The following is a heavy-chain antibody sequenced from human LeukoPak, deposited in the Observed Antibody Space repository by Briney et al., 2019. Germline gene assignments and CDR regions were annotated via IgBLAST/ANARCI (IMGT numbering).Heavy chain of an antibody. CDR1: GFTFNSNV. D-gene: IGHD3-16*01. J-gene: IGHJ3*02. Sequence: GGSLRLSCAASGFTFNSNVMHRVRQAPGKGLEWVAVISYDGSDKYYADSVKGRFTISRDNSKNTLYLQMNSLRAEDTAVYYCARERFRGGEGAFDIWGQGTMVTVSP. CDR2: ISYDGSDK. V-gene: IGHV3-30-3*01. CDR3: ARERFRGGEGAFDI.